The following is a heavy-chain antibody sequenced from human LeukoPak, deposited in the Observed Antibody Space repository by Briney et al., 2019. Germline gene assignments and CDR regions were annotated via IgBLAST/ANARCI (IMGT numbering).Heavy chain of an antibody. D-gene: IGHD1-26*01. J-gene: IGHJ4*02. CDR2: ISSNGGST. Sequence: GGSLRLSCAASGFTFSSYAMHWVRQAPGKGLEYVSAISSNGGSTYYANSVKGRFTISRDNSKNTLYLQMGSLRAEDMAVYYCERDLWELPTSPFDYWGQGTLVTVSS. CDR3: ERDLWELPTSPFDY. CDR1: GFTFSSYA. V-gene: IGHV3-64*01.